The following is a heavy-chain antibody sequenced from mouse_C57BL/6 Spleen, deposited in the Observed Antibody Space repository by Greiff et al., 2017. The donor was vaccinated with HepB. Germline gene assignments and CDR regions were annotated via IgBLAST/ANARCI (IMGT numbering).Heavy chain of an antibody. CDR3: ARERTSTMVTPGGYFDV. J-gene: IGHJ1*03. CDR2: IHPNSGST. D-gene: IGHD2-2*01. CDR1: GYTFTSYW. V-gene: IGHV1-64*01. Sequence: QVQLQQPGAELVKPGASVKLSCKASGYTFTSYWMHWVKQRPGQGLEWIGMIHPNSGSTNYNEKFKSKATLTVDKSSSTAYMQLSSLTSEDSAVYYCARERTSTMVTPGGYFDVWGTGTTVTVSS.